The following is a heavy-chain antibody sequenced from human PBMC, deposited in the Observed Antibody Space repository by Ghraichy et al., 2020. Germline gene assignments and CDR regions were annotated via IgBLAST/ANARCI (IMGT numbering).Heavy chain of an antibody. V-gene: IGHV3-7*03. CDR1: GFTFSSYW. J-gene: IGHJ6*03. CDR3: ARGGPLYYYYYYYMDV. D-gene: IGHD3-16*02. CDR2: IKQDGSEK. Sequence: LSLTCAASGFTFSSYWMSWVRQAPGKGLEWVANIKQDGSEKYYVDSVKGRFTISRDNAKNSLYLQMNSLRAKDTAVYYCARGGPLYYYYYYYMDVWGKGTTVTVSS.